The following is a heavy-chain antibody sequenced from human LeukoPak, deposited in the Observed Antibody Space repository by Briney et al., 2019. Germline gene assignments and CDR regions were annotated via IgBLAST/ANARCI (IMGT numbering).Heavy chain of an antibody. CDR3: ASINTVRRHDY. CDR1: GGTFSSYT. V-gene: IGHV1-69*02. Sequence: ASVKVSCKASGGTFSSYTISWARQAPGQGLEWMGRIIHILGIANYAQKFQGRVTITADKSTSTAYMELSSLRSEDTAVYYCASINTVRRHDYWGQGTLVTVSS. CDR2: IIHILGIA. J-gene: IGHJ4*02. D-gene: IGHD4-17*01.